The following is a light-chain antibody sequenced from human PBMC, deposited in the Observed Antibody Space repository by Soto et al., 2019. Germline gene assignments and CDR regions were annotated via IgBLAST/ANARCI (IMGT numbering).Light chain of an antibody. CDR2: GAS. J-gene: IGKJ1*01. Sequence: EILLTQSPGPLSFSPGEIATLSFSASQSVSSSFLSWYQQKPGQAPRLLIYGASIRATGISARFSGSGSGTAFTLTISSLQPEDFAVYYCQQDYNLPWTFGQGTKVDI. CDR3: QQDYNLPWT. V-gene: IGKV3D-7*01. CDR1: QSVSSSF.